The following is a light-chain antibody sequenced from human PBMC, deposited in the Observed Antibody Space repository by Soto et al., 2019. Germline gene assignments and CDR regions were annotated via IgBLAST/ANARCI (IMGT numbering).Light chain of an antibody. CDR3: QQYNNWPPSFT. CDR1: QSVSSN. Sequence: EIVMTQSPATLSVSPGERATLSCRASQSVSSNLAWYQQKPGQAPRLLIYGASTRATGIPARFSGSGSGTEFTLTISSLQSEDFAVYYCQQYNNWPPSFTFGPGTQVDIK. CDR2: GAS. J-gene: IGKJ3*01. V-gene: IGKV3-15*01.